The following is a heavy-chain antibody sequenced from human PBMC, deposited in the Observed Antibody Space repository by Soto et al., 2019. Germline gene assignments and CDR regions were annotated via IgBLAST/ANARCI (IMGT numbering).Heavy chain of an antibody. CDR3: AKEIAVAGSGAFDI. D-gene: IGHD6-19*01. V-gene: IGHV3-23*01. Sequence: GGSLRLSCAASGFTFSSYAMSWVRQAPGKGLEWVSAITGDAGGIYYADSVKGRFTISRDNSKSTLYLQTNSLRAEDTAIYYCAKEIAVAGSGAFDIWGQGTMVTVSS. J-gene: IGHJ3*02. CDR1: GFTFSSYA. CDR2: ITGDAGGI.